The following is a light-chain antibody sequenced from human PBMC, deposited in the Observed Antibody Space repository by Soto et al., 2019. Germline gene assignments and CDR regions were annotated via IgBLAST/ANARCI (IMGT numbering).Light chain of an antibody. J-gene: IGLJ1*01. V-gene: IGLV2-14*03. CDR2: AVS. CDR3: ISYTDRQSYL. CDR1: SSDIGSYDH. Sequence: QNVLTQPASVSGSPGQSITISCSGTSSDIGSYDHVAWYQQFPGKSPKLIIYAVSDRPSGVSDRFSGSKSGISASLTISGLQTEDEADYYCISYTDRQSYLFGTGTKVTVL.